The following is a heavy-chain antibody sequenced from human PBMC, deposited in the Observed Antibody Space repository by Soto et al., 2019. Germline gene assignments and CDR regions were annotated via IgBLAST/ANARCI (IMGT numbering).Heavy chain of an antibody. CDR2: LYWNDDR. CDR1: GFSLTTGGVG. D-gene: IGHD2-21*01. CDR3: IYRRASWDYHGLDV. J-gene: IGHJ6*02. Sequence: QFTLKESGPTLVKPTQTLTLTCTFSGFSLTTGGVGVGWIRQPPGRSLEWLAVLYWNDDRRRSPSLENRLTITKDTSKNQVVFTMTNMDPLDTSTHYCIYRRASWDYHGLDVWGQGTPVTVFS. V-gene: IGHV2-5*01.